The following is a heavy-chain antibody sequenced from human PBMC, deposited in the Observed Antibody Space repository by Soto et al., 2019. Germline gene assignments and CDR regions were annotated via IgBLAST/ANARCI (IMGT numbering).Heavy chain of an antibody. CDR2: IYYSGST. J-gene: IGHJ6*03. CDR3: ARLVYYYHYYVDV. V-gene: IGHV4-39*01. D-gene: IGHD1-26*01. CDR1: GGSISSSYR. Sequence: QLQLQESGPGLVKPSETLSLTCTVSGGSISSSYRWGWIRQPPGKGLEWIASIYYSGSTYYNPSLQSRVTISVETSKDQFSLELRSVTSADAAVYYCARLVYYYHYYVDVWGDGTAVTVSS.